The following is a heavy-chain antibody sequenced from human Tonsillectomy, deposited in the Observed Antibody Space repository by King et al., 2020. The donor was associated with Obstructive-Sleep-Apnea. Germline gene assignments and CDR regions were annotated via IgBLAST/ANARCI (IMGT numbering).Heavy chain of an antibody. J-gene: IGHJ4*02. CDR3: AHRPPLAYYFDS. V-gene: IGHV2-5*02. CDR2: IYWDDDK. CDR1: GFSLSTSGVG. Sequence: ITLKESGPTLVKPTQTLTLTCTFSGFSLSTSGVGVGWIRQPPGQALEWLALIYWDDDKRYNPSLKSRLTITKDTSKNQVVLTMTNMDPVDTATYFCAHRPPLAYYFDSWGQGTLVTVSS.